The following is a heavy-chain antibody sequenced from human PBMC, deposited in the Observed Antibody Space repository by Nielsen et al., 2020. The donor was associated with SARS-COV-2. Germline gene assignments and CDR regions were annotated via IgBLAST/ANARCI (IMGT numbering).Heavy chain of an antibody. J-gene: IGHJ4*02. CDR3: AKRSGYTSGWYGDY. CDR2: ISSST. Sequence: GGSLRLSCVVSGFIISTYGMSWVRQAPGKGLEWVSAISSSTYYADSVKGRFTVSRDNSKNTLYLQMNSLRAEDTAVYYCAKRSGYTSGWYGDYWGQGTLVTVSS. D-gene: IGHD6-19*01. CDR1: GFIISTYG. V-gene: IGHV3-23*01.